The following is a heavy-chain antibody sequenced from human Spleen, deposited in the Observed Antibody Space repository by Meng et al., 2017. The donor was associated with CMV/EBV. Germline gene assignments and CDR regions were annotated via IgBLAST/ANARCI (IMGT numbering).Heavy chain of an antibody. D-gene: IGHD2-15*01. Sequence: GGSLRLSCAASGFTFDDYAMHWVRQAPGKGLEWVSVIYSGGSTYYADSVKGRFTISRDNSKNTLYLQMNSLRAEDTAVYYCARAYPEIVVVVAATRNAFDLWGQGTMVTVSS. CDR3: ARAYPEIVVVVAATRNAFDL. CDR2: IYSGGST. J-gene: IGHJ3*01. CDR1: GFTFDDYA. V-gene: IGHV3-66*02.